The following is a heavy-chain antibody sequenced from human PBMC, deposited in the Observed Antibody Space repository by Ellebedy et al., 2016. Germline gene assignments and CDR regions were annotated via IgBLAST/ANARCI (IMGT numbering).Heavy chain of an antibody. D-gene: IGHD6-19*01. Sequence: GESLKISCTASGFTFSSYVMSWVRQAPGQGLQWVSGISRTDDSTYYADSVKGRFTISRDDPKNTLYLQMNSLRAEDTAVYYCARAQGSGWYDYGMDVWGQGTTVTVSS. CDR2: ISRTDDST. V-gene: IGHV3-23*01. J-gene: IGHJ6*02. CDR1: GFTFSSYV. CDR3: ARAQGSGWYDYGMDV.